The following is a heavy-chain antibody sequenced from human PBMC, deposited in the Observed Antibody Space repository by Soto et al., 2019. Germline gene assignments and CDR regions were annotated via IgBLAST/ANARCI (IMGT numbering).Heavy chain of an antibody. CDR3: TLYDALFFDF. CDR1: GFTFNTFN. V-gene: IGHV3-21*01. D-gene: IGHD2-8*01. J-gene: IGHJ4*02. Sequence: PGGSLRLSCAASGFTFNTFNMNWVRQAPGKGLEWVSSITNNDYMAYADSVKGRFTISRDNAKKSLYLQMNSLRAEDTAVYYCTLYDALFFDFWSQGALVTVSS. CDR2: ITNNDYM.